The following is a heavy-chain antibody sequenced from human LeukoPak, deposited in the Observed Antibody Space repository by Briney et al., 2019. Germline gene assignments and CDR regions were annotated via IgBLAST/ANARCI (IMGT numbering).Heavy chain of an antibody. J-gene: IGHJ4*02. V-gene: IGHV3-33*01. CDR3: ARGMVGATYFDH. CDR1: GFTFSSYG. D-gene: IGHD1-26*01. CDR2: IWYDGINK. Sequence: GGSLRLSCAASGFTFSSYGMHWVRQAPGKGLEWVAVIWYDGINKYYADSVKGRFTISRDNSKNTLYPQMNGLRAEDTAVYYCARGMVGATYFDHWGQGTLVTVSS.